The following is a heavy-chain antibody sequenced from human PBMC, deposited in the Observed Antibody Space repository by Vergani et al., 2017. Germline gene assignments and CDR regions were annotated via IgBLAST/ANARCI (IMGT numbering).Heavy chain of an antibody. CDR1: GYTFTDYF. D-gene: IGHD2-21*02. J-gene: IGHJ2*01. CDR2: INPNSGGT. V-gene: IGHV1-2*02. CDR3: ASDCPGGGGDCSAGWYFDL. Sequence: QVQLVQSGAEVKKPGASVKVSCKASGYTFTDYFMHWVRQAPGQGLEWMGWINPNSGGTNYAQKFQGRVTMTRDTSISTAYMELSNLRSDDTAVYYCASDCPGGGGDCSAGWYFDLWGRGTLVTVSS.